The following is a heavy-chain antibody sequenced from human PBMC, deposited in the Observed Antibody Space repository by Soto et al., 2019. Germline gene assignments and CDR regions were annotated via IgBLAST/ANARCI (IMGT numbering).Heavy chain of an antibody. V-gene: IGHV3-23*01. CDR3: AKDRQPMIVRY. D-gene: IGHD3-22*01. Sequence: GGSLRLSRAASGFTFSSYAMRCLRQAPGKGLEWVSAISGRGGSTYYADSVKGRFTISRDNSKNTLYLQMNSVRAEDTAVYYCAKDRQPMIVRYCGQGTLVTVSS. CDR2: ISGRGGST. J-gene: IGHJ4*02. CDR1: GFTFSSYA.